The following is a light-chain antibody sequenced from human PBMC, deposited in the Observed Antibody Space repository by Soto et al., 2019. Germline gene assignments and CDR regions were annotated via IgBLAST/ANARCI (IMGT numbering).Light chain of an antibody. V-gene: IGKV3-11*01. J-gene: IGKJ3*01. CDR3: HQRSNWPST. CDR2: DAS. CDR1: RSVSGY. Sequence: EIVLTQSPATLSLSPGERATLSCRASRSVSGYLAWYQQKPGQAPRLLVSDASNRATGIPARFSGSGSGTDFTLTISSLEPEDFAVYYCHQRSNWPSTFGPGTKVDIK.